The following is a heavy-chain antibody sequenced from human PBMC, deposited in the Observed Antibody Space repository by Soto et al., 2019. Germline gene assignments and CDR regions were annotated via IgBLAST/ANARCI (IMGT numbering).Heavy chain of an antibody. CDR3: ARDDAAGWFDP. J-gene: IGHJ5*02. CDR1: GFTFSSYS. CDR2: ISSSSSTI. Sequence: EVQLVESGGGLVQPGGSLRLSCAASGFTFSSYSMNWVRQAPGKGLEWVSYISSSSSTIYYADSVKGRFTISRDNANISLYRQMNSLRAEDTAVYYCARDDAAGWFDPWGQGTLVTVSS. V-gene: IGHV3-48*01. D-gene: IGHD3-10*01.